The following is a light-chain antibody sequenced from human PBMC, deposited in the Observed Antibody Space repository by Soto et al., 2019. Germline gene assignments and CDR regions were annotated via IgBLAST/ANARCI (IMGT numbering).Light chain of an antibody. Sequence: QSVLTQPPSVSGAPGQTVTISCAGTSSNIGSNYDVHWYQHLPGTAPKLLIFGYTNRPSGVPDRFSGSKSGTSASLAITGLQSEDEAAYYCCSYAGSYPHVVFGGGTKLTVL. CDR2: GYT. CDR1: SSNIGSNYD. V-gene: IGLV1-40*01. CDR3: CSYAGSYPHVV. J-gene: IGLJ2*01.